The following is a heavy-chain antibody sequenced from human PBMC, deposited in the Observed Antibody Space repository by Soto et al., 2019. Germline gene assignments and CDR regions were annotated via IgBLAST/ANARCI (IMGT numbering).Heavy chain of an antibody. D-gene: IGHD6-6*01. CDR2: IGSRGSPI. Sequence: VHLVDSGGGLVKPGGSLRLSCAASGFTFCDYFMTWIRQAPGKGLEWVSYIGSRGSPIYYVDSVKGRFTISRDNAKDSLYLHMNSLRAEDTAVYYCARVSSSSLFDYWGQGTLVTVSS. V-gene: IGHV3-11*01. CDR3: ARVSSSSLFDY. J-gene: IGHJ4*02. CDR1: GFTFCDYF.